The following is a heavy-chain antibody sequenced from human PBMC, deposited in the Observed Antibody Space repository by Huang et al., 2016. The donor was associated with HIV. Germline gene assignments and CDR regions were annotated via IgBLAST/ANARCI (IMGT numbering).Heavy chain of an antibody. D-gene: IGHD2-15*01. CDR2: INSGGNA. J-gene: IGHJ4*02. V-gene: IGHV4-34*01. CDR1: GWPFNGFL. CDR3: ARARLLFPFDF. Sequence: QVQLQQWGAGMLKPSETLSLTCAVSGWPFNGFLWSWIRPPPGKGLEWIGEINSGGNANYSPSLKSRVTMSVDTSKKQFSLNLRSVTAADTAVYYCARARLLFPFDFWGQGVPVVVSS.